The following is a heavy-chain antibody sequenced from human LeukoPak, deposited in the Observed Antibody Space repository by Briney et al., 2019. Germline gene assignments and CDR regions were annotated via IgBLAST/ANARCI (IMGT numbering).Heavy chain of an antibody. CDR2: ISSSSSYI. J-gene: IGHJ5*02. CDR3: ARDLRPQDRYGDYKINWFDP. Sequence: PGGSLRLSCAASGFTFSSYSMNWVRQAPGQGLEWVSSISSSSSYIYYADSVKGRFTISRDNAKNSLYLQMNSLRAEDTAVYYCARDLRPQDRYGDYKINWFDPWGQGTLVTVSS. V-gene: IGHV3-21*01. CDR1: GFTFSSYS. D-gene: IGHD4-17*01.